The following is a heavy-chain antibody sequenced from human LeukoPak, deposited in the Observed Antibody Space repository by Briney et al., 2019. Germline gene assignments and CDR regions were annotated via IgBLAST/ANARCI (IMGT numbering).Heavy chain of an antibody. CDR2: INHSGST. J-gene: IGHJ4*02. CDR3: ARVATYYYDSSGYQQRLMYFDY. CDR1: GGSFSGYY. D-gene: IGHD3-22*01. V-gene: IGHV4-34*01. Sequence: SETLSLTCAVYGGSFSGYYWSWIRQPPGKGLEWIGEINHSGSTNYNPSLKSRVTISVDTSKNQFSLKLSSVTAADTAVYYCARVATYYYDSSGYQQRLMYFDYWGQGTLVTVSS.